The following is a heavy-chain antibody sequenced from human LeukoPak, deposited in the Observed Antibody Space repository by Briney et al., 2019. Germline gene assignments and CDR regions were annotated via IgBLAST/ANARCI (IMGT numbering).Heavy chain of an antibody. CDR2: ISGDGART. Sequence: PGGSRRLSCAPSGFSFNNYVMSWVRQAPGKGLEWVSAISGDGARTYYADSVKGRFTISRDNSKNTLDLQMNSLRAEDTAIYYCAKTVVVITFRFDSWGQGSLVSVSS. J-gene: IGHJ4*02. CDR1: GFSFNNYV. CDR3: AKTVVVITFRFDS. D-gene: IGHD2-21*01. V-gene: IGHV3-23*01.